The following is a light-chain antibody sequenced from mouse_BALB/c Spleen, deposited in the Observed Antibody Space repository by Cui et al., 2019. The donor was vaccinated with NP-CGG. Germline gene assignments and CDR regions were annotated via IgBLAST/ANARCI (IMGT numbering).Light chain of an antibody. CDR2: GTN. J-gene: IGLJ1*01. CDR1: TGAVTTSNY. CDR3: ALWYSNHWV. V-gene: IGLV1*01. Sequence: AVVTQDSPLTTSPGETVTLTCRSSTGAVTTSNYANWVQEKPDHLFTGLIGGTNNRIPGVPARFSGSLIGDKAALTITGAQTEDEAIYFCALWYSNHWVFGGGTKLTVL.